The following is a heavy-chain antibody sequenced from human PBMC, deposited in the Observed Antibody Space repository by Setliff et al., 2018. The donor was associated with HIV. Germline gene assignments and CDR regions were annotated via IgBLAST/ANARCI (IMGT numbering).Heavy chain of an antibody. CDR3: ARGLTDCTIGVCHTLCWEY. Sequence: SETLSLTCALYGGSFSGYYGRWIRKPPGKGLEWLGEINHSGSTNYKPSLKSRVTISVDTSKNQFSLKLSSVTAADTAVYYCARGLTDCTIGVCHTLCWEYWGQGPLVTVYS. V-gene: IGHV4-34*01. D-gene: IGHD2-8*01. CDR1: GGSFSGYY. J-gene: IGHJ4*02. CDR2: INHSGST.